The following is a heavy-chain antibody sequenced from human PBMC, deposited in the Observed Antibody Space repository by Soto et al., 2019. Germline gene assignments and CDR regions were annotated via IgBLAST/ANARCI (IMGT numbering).Heavy chain of an antibody. Sequence: PWGSLRLSCAASGFTVSSDAMRWVRQAPGKGLEGVSAISGSGGSTYYADSVKGRFTISRDNSKNTLYLQMNSLRAEDTAVYYCAKDPTASYYYYGMDVWGQGTTVTVSS. CDR2: ISGSGGST. CDR1: GFTVSSDA. J-gene: IGHJ6*02. V-gene: IGHV3-23*01. CDR3: AKDPTASYYYYGMDV.